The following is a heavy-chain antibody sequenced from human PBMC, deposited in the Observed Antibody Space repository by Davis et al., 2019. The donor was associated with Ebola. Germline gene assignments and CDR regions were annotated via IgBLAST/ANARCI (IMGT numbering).Heavy chain of an antibody. CDR2: ISSSSSTI. V-gene: IGHV3-48*04. J-gene: IGHJ6*02. Sequence: GESLKISCAASGFTFSSYSMNWVRQAPGKGLEWVSYISSSSSTIYYADSVKGRFTISRDNAKNTLYLQMNSLRAEDTAVYYCARGYCTGGVCRNYYYYGMDVWGQGTTVTVSS. CDR1: GFTFSSYS. D-gene: IGHD2-8*02. CDR3: ARGYCTGGVCRNYYYYGMDV.